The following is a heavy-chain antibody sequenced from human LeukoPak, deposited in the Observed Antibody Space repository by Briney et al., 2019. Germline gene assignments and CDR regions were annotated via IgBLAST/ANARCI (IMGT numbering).Heavy chain of an antibody. V-gene: IGHV3-74*01. Sequence: AGGSLRLSCAASGFTLSNYWMHWVRQAPGKGQVWGSRINADGSSASYADSVKGRFTISRDNAKNTLYLQMNSLRAEDTAMYYCARDYGRSRDYGMDVWGQGTTVTVSS. CDR1: GFTLSNYW. CDR2: INADGSSA. CDR3: ARDYGRSRDYGMDV. D-gene: IGHD3-10*01. J-gene: IGHJ6*02.